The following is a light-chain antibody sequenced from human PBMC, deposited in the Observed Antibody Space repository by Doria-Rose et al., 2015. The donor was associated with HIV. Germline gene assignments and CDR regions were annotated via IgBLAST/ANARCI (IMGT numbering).Light chain of an antibody. CDR1: QSLSNW. CDR3: RQYNTYPYT. J-gene: IGKJ2*01. V-gene: IGKV1-5*01. Sequence: RVTITCRATQSLSNWLAWYQQKPGKAPKLLIYAASTLQSGVPSRFSGSRSGTEYSLIISSLQPDDFATYYCRQYNTYPYTFGQGTRLEI. CDR2: AAS.